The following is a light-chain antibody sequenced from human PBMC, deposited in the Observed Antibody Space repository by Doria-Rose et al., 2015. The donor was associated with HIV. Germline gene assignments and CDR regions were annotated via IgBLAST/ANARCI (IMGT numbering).Light chain of an antibody. V-gene: IGKV3-20*01. J-gene: IGKJ1*01. Sequence: LSLSPGERASLSCRASQSVSSNYLAWYQQKPGQAPSLLIYAASGRATGIPDRFSGSGSGTDFTLIISRLEPEDSAVYYCQQYGSSPVTFGQGTKVEIK. CDR1: QSVSSNY. CDR2: AAS. CDR3: QQYGSSPVT.